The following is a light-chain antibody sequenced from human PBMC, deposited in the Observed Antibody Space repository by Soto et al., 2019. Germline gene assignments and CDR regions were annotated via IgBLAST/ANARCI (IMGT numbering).Light chain of an antibody. CDR1: QSVASKY. Sequence: EIVLTQSPGTLSLSPGERATLSFRASQSVASKYLVWYHQNTRQAPRVLICDAAIRATGIQDRFSASVSGSDVTLTISSLQPEDVATYYCLQDYGFPRTFGGGTKVDIK. J-gene: IGKJ4*01. CDR3: LQDYGFPRT. V-gene: IGKV3-20*01. CDR2: DAA.